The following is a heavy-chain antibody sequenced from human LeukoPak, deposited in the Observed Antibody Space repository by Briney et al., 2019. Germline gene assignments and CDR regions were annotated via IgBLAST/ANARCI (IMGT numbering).Heavy chain of an antibody. V-gene: IGHV2-70*04. J-gene: IGHJ3*02. CDR2: IAWDDDK. CDR3: ARSGPDALYCSGGSCYSIAFDI. CDR1: GFSLSTSGMR. Sequence: SGPALVKPTQTLTLTCTFSGFSLSTSGMRVSWIRHPPGKALEWLARIAWDDDKFYSTSLKTRLTISKDTSKNRVVLTMTNMDPVDTATYYCARSGPDALYCSGGSCYSIAFDIWGQGTMVTVSS. D-gene: IGHD2-15*01.